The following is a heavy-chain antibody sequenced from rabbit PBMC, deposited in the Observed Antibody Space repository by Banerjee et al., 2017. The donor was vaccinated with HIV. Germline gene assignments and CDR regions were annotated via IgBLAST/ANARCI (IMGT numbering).Heavy chain of an antibody. Sequence: QEQLVESGGGLVTLGASLTLTCKASGIDFSGFGISWVRQAPGKGLEWIANIYPDYGSTDYASWVNGRFTISLDNAQNTLFLQMTSLTAADTATYFCVRDRSYSSGWGGVSYYFNLWGPGTLVTVS. J-gene: IGHJ4*01. D-gene: IGHD4-1*01. V-gene: IGHV1S47*01. CDR2: IYPDYGST. CDR3: VRDRSYSSGWGGVSYYFNL. CDR1: GIDFSGFG.